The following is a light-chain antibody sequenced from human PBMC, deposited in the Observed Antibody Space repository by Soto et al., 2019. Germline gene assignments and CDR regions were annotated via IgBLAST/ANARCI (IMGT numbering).Light chain of an antibody. Sequence: EIVLTQSPATLSLSPGERATLSCRASQSVSSSLAWYQQKPGQAPRLLIYDASNRATGIPARFSGSGSGIDFTLTISSLEPEDFAVYYCQQRYNWPITFGQGTRLEIK. CDR2: DAS. CDR3: QQRYNWPIT. CDR1: QSVSSS. V-gene: IGKV3-11*01. J-gene: IGKJ5*01.